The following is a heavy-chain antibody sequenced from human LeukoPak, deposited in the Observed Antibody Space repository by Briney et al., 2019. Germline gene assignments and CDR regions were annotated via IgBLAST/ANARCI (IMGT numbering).Heavy chain of an antibody. Sequence: GGSLRLSCAASGFTFSSYCMSWVRRAPGKGLEWGANIKQDGSEKYHVDSVKGRFTISRDNAKNSLYLQMNSLRAEDTAVYYCARDDRDYAHPVDYWGHGTLVTVSS. CDR2: IKQDGSEK. J-gene: IGHJ4*01. CDR3: ARDDRDYAHPVDY. CDR1: GFTFSSYC. D-gene: IGHD4-17*01. V-gene: IGHV3-7*01.